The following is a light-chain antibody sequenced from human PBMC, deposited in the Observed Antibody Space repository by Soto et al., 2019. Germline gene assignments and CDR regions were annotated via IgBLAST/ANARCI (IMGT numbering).Light chain of an antibody. V-gene: IGLV2-14*03. CDR3: SSYTTRVALGVR. CDR1: STEVGSYNY. Sequence: QSALTQPASVSGSPGQSITISCTGTSTEVGSYNYVCWFQQYPGKAPKLIIYDVTNRPSGVSNRFSGSKSGTTAFLTISGLQPEDEADYYCSSYTTRVALGVRFGGGTQLTVL. CDR2: DVT. J-gene: IGLJ2*01.